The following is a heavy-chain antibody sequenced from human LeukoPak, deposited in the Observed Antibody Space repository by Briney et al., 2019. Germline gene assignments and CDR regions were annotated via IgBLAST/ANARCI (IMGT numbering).Heavy chain of an antibody. J-gene: IGHJ5*02. CDR1: GGSFSGHY. CDR2: IHYSGST. Sequence: SETLSLTCAVYGGSFSGHYWSWIRQPPGKGLEWIGYIHYSGSTNYKPSLKSRITISVDTSKNQFSLKLSSVSAADTAVYYCARGGYYGSGNDFRFDPWGQGTLVTVSS. CDR3: ARGGYYGSGNDFRFDP. V-gene: IGHV4-59*11. D-gene: IGHD3-10*01.